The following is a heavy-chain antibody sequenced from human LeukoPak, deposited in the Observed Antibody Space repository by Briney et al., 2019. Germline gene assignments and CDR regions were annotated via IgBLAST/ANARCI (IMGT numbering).Heavy chain of an antibody. J-gene: IGHJ5*02. CDR1: GYTFTSNG. CDR2: ISTYNGNT. CDR3: AREASTSWPNWFDP. D-gene: IGHD6-13*01. V-gene: IGHV1-18*01. Sequence: VASVKVSCKASGYTFTSNGISWVRQAPGQGLEWMAWISTYNGNTNYAQNLWDRVTMTTDTSTGTAYMELRGLRSDDTAMYYCAREASTSWPNWFDPWGQGTLVTVSS.